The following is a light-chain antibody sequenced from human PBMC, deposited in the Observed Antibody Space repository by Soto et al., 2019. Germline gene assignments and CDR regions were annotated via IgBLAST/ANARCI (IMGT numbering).Light chain of an antibody. CDR3: HHYHIFPQT. CDR2: QAS. CDR1: QSIGSA. V-gene: IGKV1-5*03. J-gene: IGKJ1*01. Sequence: EIELNQSPSTLSASKGDRATITCRASQSIGSAMAWYQQKPGQAPRLLIYQASSCAAGVPSRFSGSGSGTDFTLTISSLQPDDFAPYYCHHYHIFPQTFGQGTKVAIK.